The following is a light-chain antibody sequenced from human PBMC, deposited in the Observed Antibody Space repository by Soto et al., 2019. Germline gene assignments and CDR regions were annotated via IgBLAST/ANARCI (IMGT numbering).Light chain of an antibody. CDR2: GAS. CDR3: QQYNNWPRT. J-gene: IGKJ1*01. CDR1: QSVTTQ. Sequence: IALTQSPATLSLSPGERATISCLASQSVTTQLAWYQQKPGQAPRLIIHGASSRATGVPDRITGSGSGTDFTLTISSLQSEDFAVYYCQQYNNWPRTFGQGTKVDIK. V-gene: IGKV3D-15*01.